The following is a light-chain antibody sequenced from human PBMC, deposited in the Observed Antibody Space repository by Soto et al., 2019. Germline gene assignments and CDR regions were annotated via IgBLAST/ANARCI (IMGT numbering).Light chain of an antibody. CDR2: GAS. CDR1: QNITGR. J-gene: IGKJ1*01. CDR3: HQYNNWPRT. Sequence: EIVMTQSPATLSVSPGESATLSCRASQNITGRLAWYQQKPGQPPRLLIYGASTRANGLPATFSGSGSGTEFTLTISRLQSEDFAVYYCHQYNNWPRTFGQGTKVDIK. V-gene: IGKV3-15*01.